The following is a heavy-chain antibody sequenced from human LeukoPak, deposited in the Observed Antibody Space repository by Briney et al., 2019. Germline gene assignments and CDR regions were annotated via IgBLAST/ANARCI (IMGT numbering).Heavy chain of an antibody. CDR2: IIPIFGTA. CDR1: GYTFTSYA. V-gene: IGHV1-18*01. D-gene: IGHD3-3*01. Sequence: GASVKVSCKASGYTFTSYAISWVRQAPGQGLEWMGGIIPIFGTANYAQKLQGRVTMTTDTSTSTAYMELRSLRSDDTAVYYCARDMRLDDFWSGYPATTNDYWGQGTLVTVSS. J-gene: IGHJ4*02. CDR3: ARDMRLDDFWSGYPATTNDY.